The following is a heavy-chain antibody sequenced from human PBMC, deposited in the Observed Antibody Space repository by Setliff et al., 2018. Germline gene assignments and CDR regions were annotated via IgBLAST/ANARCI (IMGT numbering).Heavy chain of an antibody. CDR2: IYYSGST. CDR1: GGSISSSSYY. Sequence: PSETLSLTCTVSGGSISSSSYYWGWIRQPPGKGLEWIGSIYYSGSTYYNPSLKSRVTISVDTSKNQFSLKLSSVTAADTAVYYCAREPHYGDYLLDYWGQGTLVTVSS. J-gene: IGHJ4*02. V-gene: IGHV4-39*07. CDR3: AREPHYGDYLLDY. D-gene: IGHD4-17*01.